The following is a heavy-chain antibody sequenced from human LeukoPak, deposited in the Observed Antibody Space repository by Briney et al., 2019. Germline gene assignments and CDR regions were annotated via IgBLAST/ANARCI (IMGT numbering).Heavy chain of an antibody. D-gene: IGHD6-19*01. CDR3: AKDPSVGAVAAGCWDWFDP. CDR1: GFTFSSYA. CDR2: ISAGGGST. V-gene: IGHV3-23*01. Sequence: PGGSLRLSCAASGFTFSSYAMSWVRQAPGKGLEWVSAISAGGGSTYYADSVKGRFTISRDNFKNTVYLQMNSLRAEDTAVYYCAKDPSVGAVAAGCWDWFDPWGQGTLVTVSS. J-gene: IGHJ5*02.